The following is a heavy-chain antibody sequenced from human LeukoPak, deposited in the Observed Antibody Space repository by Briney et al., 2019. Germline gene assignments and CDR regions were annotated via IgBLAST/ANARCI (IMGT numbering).Heavy chain of an antibody. V-gene: IGHV3-23*01. Sequence: GGSLRLSCAASGFTFSSYWMSWVRQAPGKGLEWVSVISGSGGRSYSGDSVKGRFTISRDNSKNTLYLQMNSLRADDTAIYYCARESAYCGSDCRSLSDHWGQGTPVTVSS. CDR3: ARESAYCGSDCRSLSDH. CDR1: GFTFSSYW. CDR2: ISGSGGRS. D-gene: IGHD2-21*02. J-gene: IGHJ4*02.